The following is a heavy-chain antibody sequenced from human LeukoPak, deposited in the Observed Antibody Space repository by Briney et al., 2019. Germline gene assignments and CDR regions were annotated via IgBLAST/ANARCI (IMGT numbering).Heavy chain of an antibody. V-gene: IGHV1-2*02. Sequence: ASVKVSCKASGYTFTGYYMHWVRQAPGQGLEWMGWINPNSGGTNYAQKFQGRVTMTRDTSISTAYTELSRLRSDDTAVYYCARGGALTTVTTFWFDPWGQGTLVTVSS. CDR1: GYTFTGYY. CDR3: ARGGALTTVTTFWFDP. CDR2: INPNSGGT. J-gene: IGHJ5*02. D-gene: IGHD4-17*01.